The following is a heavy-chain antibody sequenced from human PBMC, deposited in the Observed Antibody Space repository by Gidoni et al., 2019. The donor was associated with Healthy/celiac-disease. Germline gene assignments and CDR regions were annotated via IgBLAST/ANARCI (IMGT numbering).Heavy chain of an antibody. V-gene: IGHV4-38-2*02. CDR2: IYHSGST. CDR3: ARDFRWIQLWLPSYDLDY. D-gene: IGHD5-18*01. Sequence: QVQLQESGPGLVMPSETLSLTCTVSGYAISSGYYCGWIRQPPGKGLEWIGGIYHSGSTYYNPSLKSRVTISVDTSKNQFSLKLSSVTAADTAVYYCARDFRWIQLWLPSYDLDYWGQGTLVTVSS. J-gene: IGHJ4*02. CDR1: GYAISSGYY.